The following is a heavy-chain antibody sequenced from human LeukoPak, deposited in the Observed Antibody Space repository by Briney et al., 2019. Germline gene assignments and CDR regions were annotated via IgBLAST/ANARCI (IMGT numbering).Heavy chain of an antibody. CDR3: ARCGAVAGIDY. J-gene: IGHJ4*02. CDR2: IYHSGST. V-gene: IGHV4-38-2*01. CDR1: GYSISSGYY. D-gene: IGHD6-19*01. Sequence: PSETLSLTCAVSGYSISSGYYWGWIRQPPGKGLEWIGSIYHSGSTYYNPSLKSRVTISVDTFKNQFSLKLSSVTAADTAVYYCARCGAVAGIDYWGQGTLVTVSS.